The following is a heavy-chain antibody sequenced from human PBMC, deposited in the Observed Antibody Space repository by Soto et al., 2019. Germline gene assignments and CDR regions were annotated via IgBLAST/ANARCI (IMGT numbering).Heavy chain of an antibody. Sequence: PGESLRLSCAASGFSFGSYGLSWVRQAPGKGLEWVSTISGSDGKTFYADSVKGRFSISRDTSQSTLYLQMNSLRADDTAMYYCARWSYLDYWGQGTRVTVSS. CDR3: ARWSYLDY. CDR1: GFSFGSYG. V-gene: IGHV3-23*01. CDR2: ISGSDGKT. D-gene: IGHD3-3*01. J-gene: IGHJ4*02.